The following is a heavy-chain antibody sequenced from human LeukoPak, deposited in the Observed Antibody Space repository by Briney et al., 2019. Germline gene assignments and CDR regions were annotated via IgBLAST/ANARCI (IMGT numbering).Heavy chain of an antibody. D-gene: IGHD3-10*01. V-gene: IGHV3-30*02. J-gene: IGHJ3*02. CDR2: IWYDGSKT. CDR1: GFIFSNYG. CDR3: AKDTRYHGSGTYATAAFDI. Sequence: GGSLRLSCAASGFIFSNYGMHWVRQAPGKGPEWVAIIWYDGSKTYYADSVKGRFTISRDNSNNTLYVQMNSLRIEGAAVYYCAKDTRYHGSGTYATAAFDIWGQGAMVTVSS.